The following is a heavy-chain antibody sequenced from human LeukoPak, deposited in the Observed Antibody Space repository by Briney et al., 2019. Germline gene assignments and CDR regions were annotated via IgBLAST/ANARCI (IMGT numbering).Heavy chain of an antibody. J-gene: IGHJ4*02. Sequence: SETLSLTCTVSGGSITSRSYYWGWIRQPPGKGLEWIGSIYYSGSTYCNPSLKSRVTISVDTSKNQFSLKLSSVTAADTAVYYCARHNYYDSNFDYWGQGTLVTVSS. D-gene: IGHD3-22*01. CDR2: IYYSGST. CDR1: GGSITSRSYY. V-gene: IGHV4-39*01. CDR3: ARHNYYDSNFDY.